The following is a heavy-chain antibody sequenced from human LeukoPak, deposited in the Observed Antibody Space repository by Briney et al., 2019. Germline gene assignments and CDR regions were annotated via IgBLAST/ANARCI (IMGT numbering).Heavy chain of an antibody. J-gene: IGHJ4*02. CDR1: GYTFTGYY. Sequence: GASVKVSCKASGYTFTGYYMHWVRQAPGQGLEWMGWISAYNGNTNYAQKLQGRVTMTTDTSTSTAYMELRSLRSDDTAVYYCARDLGLTYYDSSGYYGYWGQGTLVTVSS. CDR3: ARDLGLTYYDSSGYYGY. V-gene: IGHV1-18*04. CDR2: ISAYNGNT. D-gene: IGHD3-22*01.